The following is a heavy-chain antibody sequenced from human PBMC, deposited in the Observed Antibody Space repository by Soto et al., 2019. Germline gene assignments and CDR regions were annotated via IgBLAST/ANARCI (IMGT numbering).Heavy chain of an antibody. CDR2: IHYSGRT. D-gene: IGHD1-7*01. J-gene: IGHJ4*02. V-gene: IGHV4-39*01. Sequence: PSETLSLTCTVSGDSISSSTYYWGWIRQPPGKGLEWIGSIHYSGRTYYNPSLKSRVTISVDTSKNQLSLKLSSVTAADTAVFYCARLYSGTRPPDYWGQGSLVTVSS. CDR1: GDSISSSTYY. CDR3: ARLYSGTRPPDY.